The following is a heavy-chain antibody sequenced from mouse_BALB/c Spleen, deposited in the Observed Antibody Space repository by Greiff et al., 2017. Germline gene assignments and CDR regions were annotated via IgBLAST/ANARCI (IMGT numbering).Heavy chain of an antibody. Sequence: VQLQQLGAELVRLGVSVKLSCKASGYSFTSYWMNWVKPMLGQGLVWIGMIHPFDSDTRLNQKFKDKATLTVDKSFSTAYMQLSRPTSEDSAVFYSASRYYGSSYDRCFDVWSAGRTVNAAS. CDR2: IHPFDSDT. D-gene: IGHD1-1*01. V-gene: IGHV1-74*01. CDR1: GYSFTSYW. CDR3: ASRYYGSSYDRCFDV. J-gene: IGHJ1*02.